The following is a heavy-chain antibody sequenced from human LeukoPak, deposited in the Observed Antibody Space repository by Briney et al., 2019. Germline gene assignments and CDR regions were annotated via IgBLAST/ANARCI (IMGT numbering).Heavy chain of an antibody. CDR1: GFTFSSYA. Sequence: GGSLRLSCAASGFTFSSYAMGWVRQAPGKGLEWVSAISGSGGSTYYADSVKGRFTISRDNSKNTLYLQMNSLRAEDTAVYYCAKYRYWKALYGQGYYFDYWGQGTLVTVSS. CDR2: ISGSGGST. D-gene: IGHD1-1*01. V-gene: IGHV3-23*01. CDR3: AKYRYWKALYGQGYYFDY. J-gene: IGHJ4*02.